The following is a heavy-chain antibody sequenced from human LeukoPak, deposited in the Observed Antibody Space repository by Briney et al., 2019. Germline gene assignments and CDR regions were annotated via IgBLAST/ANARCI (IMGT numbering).Heavy chain of an antibody. D-gene: IGHD3-3*01. CDR3: ARDLTTYYDFWSGYPYNWFDP. Sequence: GGFLRLSCAASGFTFSSYSMNWVRQAPGKGLERVSSISGSSSYIYYADSVKGRFTISRDNAKNSLYLQMNSLRAEDTAVYYCARDLTTYYDFWSGYPYNWFDPWGQGTLVTVSS. CDR2: ISGSSSYI. CDR1: GFTFSSYS. J-gene: IGHJ5*02. V-gene: IGHV3-21*01.